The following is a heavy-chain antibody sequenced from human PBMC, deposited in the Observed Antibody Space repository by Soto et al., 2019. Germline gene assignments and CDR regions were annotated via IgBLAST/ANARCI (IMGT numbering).Heavy chain of an antibody. V-gene: IGHV3-7*01. D-gene: IGHD4-17*01. CDR1: GFTFSNYW. Sequence: EVQLVDSGGGLVQPGGSLRLSCAASGFTFSNYWMSWVRQAPGKGLEWVANIKQDGSEKYYVDSVKGRFTISRDNAKNSLYLQMNSLRAEDTAVYYCARDYGGNPGISWGQGTLVTVSS. CDR2: IKQDGSEK. CDR3: ARDYGGNPGIS. J-gene: IGHJ5*02.